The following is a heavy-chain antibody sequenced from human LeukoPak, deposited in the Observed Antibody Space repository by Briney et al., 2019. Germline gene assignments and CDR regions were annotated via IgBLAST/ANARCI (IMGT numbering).Heavy chain of an antibody. V-gene: IGHV1-58*02. J-gene: IGHJ5*02. CDR1: GGTFSSYA. D-gene: IGHD3-22*01. Sequence: ASVKVSCKASGGTFSSYAISWVRQAPGQRLEWIGWIVVGSGNTNYAQKFQERVTITRDMSTSTAYMELSSLRSEDTAVYYCAAGLGESSGYYYVFGLSWGQGTLVTVSS. CDR2: IVVGSGNT. CDR3: AAGLGESSGYYYVFGLS.